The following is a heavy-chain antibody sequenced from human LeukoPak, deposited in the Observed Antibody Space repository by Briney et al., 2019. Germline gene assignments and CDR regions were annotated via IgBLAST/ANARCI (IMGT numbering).Heavy chain of an antibody. J-gene: IGHJ4*02. CDR1: GYTFTSYY. CDR3: ARDLTGATGY. D-gene: IGHD1-26*01. V-gene: IGHV1-46*01. Sequence: APVKVSCKASGYTFTSYYMHWVRQAPGQGLEWMGIINPSGGSTSYAQKFQGRVTMTRDTSTTTVYMELSSLRSEDTAVYYCARDLTGATGYWGQGTLVTVSS. CDR2: INPSGGST.